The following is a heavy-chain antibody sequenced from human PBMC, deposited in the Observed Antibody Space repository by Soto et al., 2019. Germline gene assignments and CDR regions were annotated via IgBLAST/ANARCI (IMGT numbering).Heavy chain of an antibody. Sequence: PSETLSLTCTVSGGSISSGGYYWSWIRQHPGKGLEWIGYIYYSGSTYYNPSLKSRVTISVDTSKSQFSLKLSSVTAADTAVYYCARDGDYGGNSDYYYGMDVWGQGTTVTVS. CDR1: GGSISSGGYY. CDR2: IYYSGST. V-gene: IGHV4-31*03. J-gene: IGHJ6*02. D-gene: IGHD4-17*01. CDR3: ARDGDYGGNSDYYYGMDV.